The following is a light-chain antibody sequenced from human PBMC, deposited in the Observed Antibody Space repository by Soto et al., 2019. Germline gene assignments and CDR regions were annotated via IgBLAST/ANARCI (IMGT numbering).Light chain of an antibody. Sequence: DIPMTQFPSTVSASVGDRVTITCRASQSISSYLAWYQHKPGKAPSLLIYEASTLENEVPSRFSGSGSGTEFTLTISSLQPEDFATYYCQQYSSYEWTFGQGTRVEIK. V-gene: IGKV1-5*03. CDR1: QSISSY. CDR3: QQYSSYEWT. J-gene: IGKJ1*01. CDR2: EAS.